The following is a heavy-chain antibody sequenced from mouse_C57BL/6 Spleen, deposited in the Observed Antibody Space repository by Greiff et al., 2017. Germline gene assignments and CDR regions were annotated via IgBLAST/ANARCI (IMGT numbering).Heavy chain of an antibody. CDR2: INYDGSST. V-gene: IGHV5-16*01. Sequence: DVKLVESEGGLVQPGSSMKLSCTASGFTFSDYYMAWVRQVPEKGLEWVANINYDGSSTYYLDSLKSRFIISRDNAKNILYLQMSSLKSEDTATYYCAREGDGYDLFYAMDYWGQGTSVTVSS. CDR1: GFTFSDYY. CDR3: AREGDGYDLFYAMDY. J-gene: IGHJ4*01. D-gene: IGHD2-2*01.